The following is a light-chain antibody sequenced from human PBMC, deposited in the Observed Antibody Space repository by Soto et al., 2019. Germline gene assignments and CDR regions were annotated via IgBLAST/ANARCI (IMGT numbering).Light chain of an antibody. CDR1: QTVLFSSNNKNY. Sequence: DIVMTQSPDFLAVSLGERATIICKSSQTVLFSSNNKNYVAWYQQKPGQPPKLLIYWASIRDSGAPDRFSGSGSGTDFTLTISSLQAEDVAVYYCQQYYSTPLTFGGGTKVDI. J-gene: IGKJ4*01. V-gene: IGKV4-1*01. CDR3: QQYYSTPLT. CDR2: WAS.